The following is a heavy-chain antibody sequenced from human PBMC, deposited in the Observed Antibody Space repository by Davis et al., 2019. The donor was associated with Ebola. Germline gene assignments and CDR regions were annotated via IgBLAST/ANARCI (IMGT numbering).Heavy chain of an antibody. Sequence: PGGSLRLSCAAAGFTFSSFGMHWVRQAPGKGLEWVAFTWPDGNNRFYADSAKGRFTISRDNSKNTLYLQLDSLTVDDTAVYYCARDRLAAGGRGRYFENWGQGTLVTVSS. D-gene: IGHD6-13*01. V-gene: IGHV3-33*01. CDR3: ARDRLAAGGRGRYFEN. J-gene: IGHJ4*02. CDR2: TWPDGNNR. CDR1: GFTFSSFG.